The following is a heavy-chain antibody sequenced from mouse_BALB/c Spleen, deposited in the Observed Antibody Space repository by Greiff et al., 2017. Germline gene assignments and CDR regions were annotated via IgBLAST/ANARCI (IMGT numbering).Heavy chain of an antibody. J-gene: IGHJ1*01. Sequence: EVKLVESGGGLVQPGGSLKLSCAASGFTFSSYTMSWVRQTPEKRLEWVAYISNGGGSTYYPDTVKGRFTISRDNAKNTLYLQMSSLKSEDTAMYYCARNHYDWYFDVWGAGTTVTVSS. CDR2: ISNGGGST. CDR3: ARNHYDWYFDV. D-gene: IGHD1-2*01. CDR1: GFTFSSYT. V-gene: IGHV5-12-2*01.